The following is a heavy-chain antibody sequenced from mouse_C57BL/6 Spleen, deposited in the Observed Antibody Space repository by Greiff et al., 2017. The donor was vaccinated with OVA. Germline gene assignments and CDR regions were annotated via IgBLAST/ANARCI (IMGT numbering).Heavy chain of an antibody. CDR1: GFNIKDYY. Sequence: EVRLVESGAELVKPGASVKLSCTASGFNIKDYYMHWVKQRTEQGLEWIGRIDPEDGETKYAPKFQGKATITADTSSNTAYLQLSSLTAEDTAVYYCASLGYYGSSFAYWGQGTLVTVSA. V-gene: IGHV14-2*01. CDR3: ASLGYYGSSFAY. J-gene: IGHJ3*01. CDR2: IDPEDGET. D-gene: IGHD1-1*01.